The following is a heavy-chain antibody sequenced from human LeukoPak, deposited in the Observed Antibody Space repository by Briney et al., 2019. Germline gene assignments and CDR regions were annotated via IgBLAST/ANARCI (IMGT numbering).Heavy chain of an antibody. Sequence: GGSLRLSCAASGFNFGSFAMNWVRQAPGKGLEWVSSNSGDGSITHYADSVKGRFTISRDNSQNTLSLQMSSLRAEDTAVYYCARVRSPTGTYSFDYWGQRTLVTVSS. D-gene: IGHD1-14*01. CDR3: ARVRSPTGTYSFDY. V-gene: IGHV3-23*01. CDR1: GFNFGSFA. CDR2: NSGDGSIT. J-gene: IGHJ4*02.